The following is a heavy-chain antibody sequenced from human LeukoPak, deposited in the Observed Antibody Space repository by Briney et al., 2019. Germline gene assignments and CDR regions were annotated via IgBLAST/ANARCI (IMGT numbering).Heavy chain of an antibody. CDR3: ARHKDWTFDY. J-gene: IGHJ4*02. CDR2: IWYDGSNK. V-gene: IGHV3-33*01. CDR1: GFTFGSYD. D-gene: IGHD3/OR15-3a*01. Sequence: GRSLRLSCAASGFTFGSYDMHWVRHAPGKGLEWVAVIWYDGSNKYYADSVKGRFTISRDISKNTLYLQMNSLRAEDTAVYYCARHKDWTFDYWGQGTLVTVSS.